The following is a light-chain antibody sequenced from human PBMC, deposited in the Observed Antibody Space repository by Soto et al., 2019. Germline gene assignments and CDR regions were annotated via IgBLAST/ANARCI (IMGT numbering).Light chain of an antibody. J-gene: IGKJ4*01. CDR3: LQDHNYPLT. CDR1: QDIGND. CDR2: AAS. V-gene: IGKV1-6*01. Sequence: AIQMTQSPSSLSVSVGDRVTITCRASQDIGNDVGWYQQKPGKAPKLLIYAASSLQSGVPSRFSGSRSGTDFTLTISSLQPEDFATYYCLQDHNYPLTFGGGTKVEL.